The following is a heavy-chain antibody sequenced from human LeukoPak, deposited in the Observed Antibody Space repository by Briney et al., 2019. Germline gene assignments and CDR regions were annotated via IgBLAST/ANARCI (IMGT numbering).Heavy chain of an antibody. CDR1: GGSINSYY. Sequence: NPSETLSLTCAVSGGSINSYYWSWIRQPPGGGLEWIAFFHHSGTNIYNPSVKGRVTISFDTSKNHLSLDLRSVTAADTATYYCATVLYGSNGFDYWGQGTLVTVAA. CDR2: FHHSGTN. J-gene: IGHJ4*02. CDR3: ATVLYGSNGFDY. V-gene: IGHV4-59*01. D-gene: IGHD3-22*01.